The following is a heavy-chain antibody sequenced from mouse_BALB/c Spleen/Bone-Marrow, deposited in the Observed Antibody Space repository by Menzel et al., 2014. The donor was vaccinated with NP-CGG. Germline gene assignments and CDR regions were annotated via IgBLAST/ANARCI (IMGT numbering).Heavy chain of an antibody. Sequence: EVKLVESGGGLVQPGGSRKLSCAASGFTFSDYGMGWVRQAPGKGPEWVAFISNLAYSIYYADTVTGRFTISRENAKNTLYLEMSRLRSEDTAMYYCARDRGRYRYFDVWGAGTTVTVSS. D-gene: IGHD3-1*01. J-gene: IGHJ1*01. V-gene: IGHV5-15*02. CDR1: GFTFSDYG. CDR3: ARDRGRYRYFDV. CDR2: ISNLAYSI.